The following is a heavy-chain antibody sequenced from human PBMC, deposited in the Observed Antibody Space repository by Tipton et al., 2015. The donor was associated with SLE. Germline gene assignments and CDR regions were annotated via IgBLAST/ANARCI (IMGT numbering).Heavy chain of an antibody. Sequence: GSLRLSCAASGFTFSRHWMSWVRQAPGKGLEWVANIKQDGSEKYYVDSVKGRFTISKDNAKNSLYLQVNSLRAEDTAVYYCAREVLSDVYGMDVWGLGTTVTVSS. CDR1: GFTFSRHW. CDR2: IKQDGSEK. CDR3: AREVLSDVYGMDV. D-gene: IGHD2-8*01. V-gene: IGHV3-7*01. J-gene: IGHJ6*02.